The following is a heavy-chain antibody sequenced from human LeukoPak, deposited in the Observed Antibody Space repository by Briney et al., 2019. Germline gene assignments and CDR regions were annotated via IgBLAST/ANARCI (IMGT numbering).Heavy chain of an antibody. J-gene: IGHJ4*02. CDR3: ARHGSTDYFDY. CDR2: IHYSGST. CDR1: GGSISSYY. V-gene: IGHV4-59*08. D-gene: IGHD2-2*03. Sequence: ASETLSLTCTVSGGSISSYYWSWIRQPPGEGLEWIGYIHYSGSTNHNPSLKSRVTISVDTSKNQLSLRLSSVTAADTAVYYCARHGSTDYFDYWGQGTLVTVSS.